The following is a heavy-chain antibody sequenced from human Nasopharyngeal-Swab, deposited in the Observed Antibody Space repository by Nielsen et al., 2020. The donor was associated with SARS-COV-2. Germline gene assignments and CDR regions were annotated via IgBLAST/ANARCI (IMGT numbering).Heavy chain of an antibody. CDR1: GFTFSTYW. CDR2: IHKDGKTT. J-gene: IGHJ5*02. Sequence: GESLKISCAASGFTFSTYWMHWVRQVPGKGLVWVSRIHKDGKTTTYADSVKGRFTISRDNAKNSLYLQMNSLRAEDTAVYYCARDLSGNYDWFDPWGQGTLVTVSS. CDR3: ARDLSGNYDWFDP. V-gene: IGHV3-74*01. D-gene: IGHD4-11*01.